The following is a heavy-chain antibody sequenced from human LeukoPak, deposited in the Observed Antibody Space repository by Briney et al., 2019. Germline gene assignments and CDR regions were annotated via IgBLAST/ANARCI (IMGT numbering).Heavy chain of an antibody. CDR1: GGSIISDC. J-gene: IGHJ4*02. Sequence: SETLSLTGTGSGGSIISDCLSSIRHPPGKGLDWIGYIYYSGSTNYNPSLKSRVTISVDTSKNQFSLKLSSVTAADTAVYYCARDDGSGWTFFDYWGQGTLVTVSS. CDR2: IYYSGST. D-gene: IGHD6-19*01. V-gene: IGHV4-59*01. CDR3: ARDDGSGWTFFDY.